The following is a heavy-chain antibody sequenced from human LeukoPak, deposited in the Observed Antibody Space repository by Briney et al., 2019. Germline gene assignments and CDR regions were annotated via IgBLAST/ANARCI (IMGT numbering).Heavy chain of an antibody. Sequence: SVKVSCKASGYTFVGYYLHWVRQAPGQGLEWMGGIIPIFGTANYAQKFQGRVTITTDESTSTAYMELSSLRSEDTAVYYCAIPSEDDYGGKYYFDYWGQGTLVTVSS. CDR1: GYTFVGYY. D-gene: IGHD4-23*01. CDR3: AIPSEDDYGGKYYFDY. J-gene: IGHJ4*02. CDR2: IIPIFGTA. V-gene: IGHV1-69*05.